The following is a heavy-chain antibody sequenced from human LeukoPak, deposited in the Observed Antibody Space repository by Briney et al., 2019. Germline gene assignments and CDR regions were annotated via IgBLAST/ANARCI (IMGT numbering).Heavy chain of an antibody. CDR2: ISPDGTIT. CDR1: GFTLTTYW. J-gene: IGHJ6*03. D-gene: IGHD4-17*01. V-gene: IGHV3-74*03. CDR3: AKRRHDYGDYYYMDV. Sequence: GGSLRLSCATSGFTLTTYWMYWVRQVPGKGPVWVSRISPDGTITTCADSVKGRFTISRDSAKNTLYLQMNSLRADDTAVYYCAKRRHDYGDYYYMDVWGKGTTVTVSS.